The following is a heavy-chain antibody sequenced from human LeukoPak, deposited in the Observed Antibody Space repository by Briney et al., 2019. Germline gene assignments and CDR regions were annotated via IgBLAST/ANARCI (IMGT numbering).Heavy chain of an antibody. J-gene: IGHJ4*02. V-gene: IGHV4-34*01. CDR2: INHSGST. D-gene: IGHD6-13*01. Sequence: SETLSLTCAVYGGSFSGYYWSWIRQPPGKGLEWIGEINHSGSTNYNPSLKSRVTISVDTSKNQFSLKLSSVTAADTAVYYCARWRVIAAAGIDYWGQGTLATVSS. CDR3: ARWRVIAAAGIDY. CDR1: GGSFSGYY.